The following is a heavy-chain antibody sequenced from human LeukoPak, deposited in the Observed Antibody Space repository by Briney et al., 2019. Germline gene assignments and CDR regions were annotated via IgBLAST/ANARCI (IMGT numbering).Heavy chain of an antibody. CDR3: ARDPYCTGGGCYHRFDS. J-gene: IGHJ4*02. Sequence: SETLSLTCAVSGGSIISSSWWNWVRQPPGKGLEWIGEIYHSGNNNYNPSLKSRVTISVDKSKNQFSLRLTSVTAADTAVYFCARDPYCTGGGCYHRFDSWGQGTLVTVSS. CDR1: GGSIISSSW. D-gene: IGHD2-8*02. CDR2: IYHSGNN. V-gene: IGHV4-4*02.